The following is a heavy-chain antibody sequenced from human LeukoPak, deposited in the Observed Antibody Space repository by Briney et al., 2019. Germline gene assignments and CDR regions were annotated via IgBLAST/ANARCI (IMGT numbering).Heavy chain of an antibody. J-gene: IGHJ5*02. CDR2: IYYSGST. Sequence: PSETLSLTCTVSGGSISSYYWSWIRQPPGKGLEWIGYIYYSGSTYYNPSLKSRVTISVDTSKNQFSLKLSSVTAADTAVYYCARWVVLEDNWFDPWGQGTLVTVSS. CDR1: GGSISSYY. D-gene: IGHD6-19*01. CDR3: ARWVVLEDNWFDP. V-gene: IGHV4-59*08.